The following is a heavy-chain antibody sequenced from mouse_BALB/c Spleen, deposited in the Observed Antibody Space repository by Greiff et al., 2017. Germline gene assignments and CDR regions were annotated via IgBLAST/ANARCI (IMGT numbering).Heavy chain of an antibody. CDR2: ILPGSGST. J-gene: IGHJ4*01. CDR3: ARLGFYYGSSLLAMDY. D-gene: IGHD1-1*01. V-gene: IGHV1-9*01. Sequence: QVQLKQSGAELMKPGASVKISCKATGYTFSSYWIEWVKQRPGHGLEWIGEILPGSGSTNYNEKFKGKATFTADTSSNTAYMQLSSLTSEDSAVYYCARLGFYYGSSLLAMDYWGQGTSVTVSS. CDR1: GYTFSSYW.